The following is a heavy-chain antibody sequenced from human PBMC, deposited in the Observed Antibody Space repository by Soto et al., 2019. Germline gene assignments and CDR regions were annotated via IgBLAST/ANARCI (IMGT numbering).Heavy chain of an antibody. J-gene: IGHJ4*02. D-gene: IGHD1-20*01. CDR3: ARYSYNSCPQDS. Sequence: EGSLRLSCVASGFSFSSHWMSWARQAPGKGLEWVANIKQDGSDKRYVDSVKGRFTISRDNAKSSVYLQMSSLRVEDTAVYYCARYSYNSCPQDSWGQGTLVTVSS. CDR1: GFSFSSHW. V-gene: IGHV3-7*03. CDR2: IKQDGSDK.